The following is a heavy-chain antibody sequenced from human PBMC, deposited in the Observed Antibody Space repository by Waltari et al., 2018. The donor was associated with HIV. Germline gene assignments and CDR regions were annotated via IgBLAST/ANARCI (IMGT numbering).Heavy chain of an antibody. J-gene: IGHJ4*02. CDR1: GYTFTGYS. CDR2: INPNSGGT. Sequence: QVQLVQSGAEVQKPGASVKVSCKASGYTFTGYSMHWVRQAPGQGLEWMGWINPNSGGTNYAQKFQGRVTMTRDTSISTAYMELSRLRSDDTAVYYCATALYSSSSAGSIDYWGQGTLVTVSS. V-gene: IGHV1-2*02. CDR3: ATALYSSSSAGSIDY. D-gene: IGHD6-6*01.